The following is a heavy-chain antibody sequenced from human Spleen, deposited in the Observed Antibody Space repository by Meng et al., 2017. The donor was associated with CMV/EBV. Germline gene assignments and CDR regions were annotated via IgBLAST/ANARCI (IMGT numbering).Heavy chain of an antibody. CDR1: GFTLSDYY. CDR3: ARDPRPKAARPYYYYGMDV. V-gene: IGHV3-11*01. D-gene: IGHD6-6*01. Sequence: GESLKISCAASGFTLSDYYMTWIRQAPGKGLEWISYISASGTTVYYADSVKGRFTVSRDIAKTSLYLQMNSLRAEDSAVYYCARDPRPKAARPYYYYGMDVWGQGTTVTVSS. CDR2: ISASGTTV. J-gene: IGHJ6*02.